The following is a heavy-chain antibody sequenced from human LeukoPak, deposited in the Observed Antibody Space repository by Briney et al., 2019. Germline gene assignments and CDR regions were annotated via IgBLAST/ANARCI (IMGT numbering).Heavy chain of an antibody. V-gene: IGHV3-23*01. CDR3: ATGPRKTLIRGDWYSDL. CDR2: TGGSGGST. CDR1: GFSFSSYA. Sequence: GGSLRLSCAASGFSFSSYAMSWVRQTPGKGLEWVSSTGGSGGSTHYTDSAKGRFTISRDNSKSTLYLQMNSLRAEDTAVYYCATGPRKTLIRGDWYSDLWGRGTLVTVSS. J-gene: IGHJ2*01. D-gene: IGHD3-10*01.